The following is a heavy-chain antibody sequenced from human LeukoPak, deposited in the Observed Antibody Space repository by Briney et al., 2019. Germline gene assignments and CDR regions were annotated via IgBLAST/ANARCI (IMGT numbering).Heavy chain of an antibody. D-gene: IGHD6-19*01. CDR1: GGSFSGYY. J-gene: IGHJ4*02. CDR2: INHSGST. V-gene: IGHV4-34*01. Sequence: SETLSLTCAVYGGSFSGYYWSWIRQPPGKGLEWIGEINHSGSTNYNPSLKSRVTISVDTSKNQFSLKLSSVTAADTAVYYCARGPSSGWYVPFDSWGQGTLVTVSS. CDR3: ARGPSSGWYVPFDS.